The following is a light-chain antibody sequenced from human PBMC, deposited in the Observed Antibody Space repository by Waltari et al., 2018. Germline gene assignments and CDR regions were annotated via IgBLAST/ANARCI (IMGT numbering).Light chain of an antibody. Sequence: DIVMTQSPDSLAVYLGWRATINCKSSQSVLQRSSGKNYLGWYQQKPGNPPELLMYWASTRESCIPDRCIGSGTGTEFTCTMSSLQAEDVAVYCCLQYATYPRTFGQGSKLEI. CDR2: WAS. CDR1: QSVLQRSSGKNY. J-gene: IGKJ2*01. V-gene: IGKV4-1*01. CDR3: LQYATYPRT.